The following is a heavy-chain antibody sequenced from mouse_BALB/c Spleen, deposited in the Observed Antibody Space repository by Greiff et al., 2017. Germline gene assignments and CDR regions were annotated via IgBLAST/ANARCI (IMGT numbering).Heavy chain of an antibody. V-gene: IGHV5-4*02. CDR1: GFTFSDYY. CDR2: ISDGGSYT. D-gene: IGHD2-14*01. Sequence: EVQGVESGGGLVKPGGSLKLSCAASGFTFSDYYMYWVRQTPEKRLEWVATISDGGSYTYYPDSVKGRFTISRDNAKNNLYLQMSSLKSEDTAMYYCAREVRRGYYFDYWGQGTTLTVSS. CDR3: AREVRRGYYFDY. J-gene: IGHJ2*01.